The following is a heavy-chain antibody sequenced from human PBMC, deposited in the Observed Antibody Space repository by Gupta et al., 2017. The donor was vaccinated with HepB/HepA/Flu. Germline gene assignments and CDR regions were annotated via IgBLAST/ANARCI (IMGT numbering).Heavy chain of an antibody. J-gene: IGHJ2*01. D-gene: IGHD5-18*01. CDR2: ISHAGTVS. CDR1: GFIFSSYG. Sequence: QVQLVESGGGVVQPGRSLRLSCAGSGFIFSSYGIHWVRQAPGKGMELVAVISHAGTVSYYADSVKGRFTLSRDNSKNTVYLQLSSLRDDDAAVYYCAKEIQKYAGKWYFDLWGRGTLVSVSS. V-gene: IGHV3-30*18. CDR3: AKEIQKYAGKWYFDL.